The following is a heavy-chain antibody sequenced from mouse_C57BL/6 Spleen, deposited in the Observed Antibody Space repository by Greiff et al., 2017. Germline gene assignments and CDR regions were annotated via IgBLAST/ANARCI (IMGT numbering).Heavy chain of an antibody. J-gene: IGHJ1*03. CDR1: GFTFSDYG. Sequence: EVPVVESGGGLVKPGGSLKLSCAASGFTFSDYGMHWVRQAPEKGLEWVAYISSGSSTIYYADPVKGRFTISRDNAKNTLFLQMTSLRSEDTAMYYCARRVITTVDWYFDVWGTGTTVTVSS. V-gene: IGHV5-17*01. D-gene: IGHD1-2*01. CDR2: ISSGSSTI. CDR3: ARRVITTVDWYFDV.